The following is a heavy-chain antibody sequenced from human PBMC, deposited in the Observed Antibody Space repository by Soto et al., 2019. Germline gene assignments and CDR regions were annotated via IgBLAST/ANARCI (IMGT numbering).Heavy chain of an antibody. D-gene: IGHD2-15*01. CDR2: ISYDGSNK. J-gene: IGHJ4*02. Sequence: QVQLVESGGGVVQPGRSLRLSCAASGFTFSSYGMHWVRQAPGKGLEWVAVISYDGSNKYYADSVKGRFTISRDNSKNTLYLQMNSLRAEDTAVYYCAKERGRGVVAAPLGYWGQGTLVTVSS. CDR1: GFTFSSYG. CDR3: AKERGRGVVAAPLGY. V-gene: IGHV3-30*18.